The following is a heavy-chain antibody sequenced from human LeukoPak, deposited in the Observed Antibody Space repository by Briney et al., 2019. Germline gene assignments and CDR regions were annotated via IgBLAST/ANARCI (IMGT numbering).Heavy chain of an antibody. V-gene: IGHV3-73*01. Sequence: GGSLRLSCAASGFTLSGSAMHWVRQASGKGLEWVGRIRSKANSYETAYAASGKGRFTISRDDSKNTAYLQMNRLKTEDTAVYYCTRQDGDYGSYYYGMDVWGKGTTVTVSS. D-gene: IGHD4-17*01. CDR3: TRQDGDYGSYYYGMDV. CDR2: IRSKANSYET. CDR1: GFTLSGSA. J-gene: IGHJ6*04.